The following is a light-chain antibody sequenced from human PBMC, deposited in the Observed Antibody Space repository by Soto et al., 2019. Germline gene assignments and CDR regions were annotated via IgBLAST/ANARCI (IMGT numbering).Light chain of an antibody. CDR1: QSISRW. V-gene: IGKV1-5*01. J-gene: IGKJ1*01. Sequence: DIQMTQSPSTLSASVGDRVTIACRASQSISRWLAWYQQKPGKAPKVLIWDASSLHSGVPSRFSGSGYGTEFTLTISSLQHDDFGTYYCQQYNGYSTWTFGQGTKVEIK. CDR2: DAS. CDR3: QQYNGYSTWT.